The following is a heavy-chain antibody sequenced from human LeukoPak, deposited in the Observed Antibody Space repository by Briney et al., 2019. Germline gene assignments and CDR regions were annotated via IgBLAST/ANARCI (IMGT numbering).Heavy chain of an antibody. Sequence: GGSLRLSCVASVFTFTGYSMHWLRHAPAKGLECLSIISFDAATEYYADSLQGRFTISRDNSENTVYLQMSSLRVEDTAIYYCAKDEGYFSYFFDSWGQGTLVTVSS. V-gene: IGHV3-30*18. CDR2: ISFDAATE. J-gene: IGHJ4*02. D-gene: IGHD5-18*01. CDR1: VFTFTGYS. CDR3: AKDEGYFSYFFDS.